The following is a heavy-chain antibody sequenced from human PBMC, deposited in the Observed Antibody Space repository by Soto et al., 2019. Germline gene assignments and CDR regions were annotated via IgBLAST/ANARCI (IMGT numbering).Heavy chain of an antibody. CDR3: ARDIDYYDSSGYQDQ. Sequence: GGSLRLSCAASGFTFSSYEMNWVRQAPGKGLEWVSYISSRGTTIHYADSVKGRFTISRDNAKNSLYLQMNSLRAEDTAVYYCARDIDYYDSSGYQDQWGQGTQVTVSS. V-gene: IGHV3-48*03. J-gene: IGHJ4*02. D-gene: IGHD3-22*01. CDR2: ISSRGTTI. CDR1: GFTFSSYE.